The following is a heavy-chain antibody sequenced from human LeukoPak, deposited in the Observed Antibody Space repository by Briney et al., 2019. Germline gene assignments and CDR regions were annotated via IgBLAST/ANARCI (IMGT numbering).Heavy chain of an antibody. D-gene: IGHD3-3*01. J-gene: IGHJ3*02. CDR2: IYPGDSDT. V-gene: IGHV5-51*01. CDR3: ARPNTPFWSGYLARCAFDI. CDR1: GYRFTSSW. Sequence: GESLKISCKGSGYRFTSSWIGWVRQMPGKGLEWMGIIYPGDSDTRYSPSFQGQVTISADKTISTAYLQWSSLKASDTAMYCCARPNTPFWSGYLARCAFDIWGQGTMVTVSS.